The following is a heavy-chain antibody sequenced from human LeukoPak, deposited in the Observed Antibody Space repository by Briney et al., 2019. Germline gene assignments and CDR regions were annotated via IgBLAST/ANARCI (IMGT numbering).Heavy chain of an antibody. Sequence: ASVKVSCKASGYTFTSYYMHWVRQAPGQGLELMGIINPSGGSTSYAQKFQGRVTMTRDMSTSTVYMELSSLRSEDTAVYYCARVHGDYVDFDPWGQGTLVTVSS. CDR1: GYTFTSYY. D-gene: IGHD4-17*01. J-gene: IGHJ5*02. V-gene: IGHV1-46*01. CDR2: INPSGGST. CDR3: ARVHGDYVDFDP.